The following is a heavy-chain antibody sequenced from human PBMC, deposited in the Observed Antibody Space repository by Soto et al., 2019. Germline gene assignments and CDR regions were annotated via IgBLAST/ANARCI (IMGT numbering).Heavy chain of an antibody. CDR3: ARVEVVLADSYGTNPYYYYGMDV. CDR2: IYTSGST. V-gene: IGHV4-4*07. J-gene: IGHJ6*02. D-gene: IGHD5-18*01. CDR1: CGSISSYY. Sequence: PSDTLSLTCTVSCGSISSYYWSWIRQPAGKGLEWIGRIYTSGSTNYNPSLKSRVTMSVDTSKNQFSLKLSSVTAADTAVYYCARVEVVLADSYGTNPYYYYGMDVWGQGTTVTVSS.